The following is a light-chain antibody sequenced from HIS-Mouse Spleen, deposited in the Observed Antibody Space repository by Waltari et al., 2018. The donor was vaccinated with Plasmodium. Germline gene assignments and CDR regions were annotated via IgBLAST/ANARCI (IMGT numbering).Light chain of an antibody. CDR3: QQYNNWSFT. J-gene: IGKJ3*01. CDR1: QSISSY. CDR2: AAS. Sequence: DIQMTQSPSSLSACVGDRVTITCRASQSISSYLNWYQRKPGKAPKLLIYAASSLQSGVPSRFSGSGSGTDFTLTISSLQPEDFAVYYCQQYNNWSFTFGPGTKVDIK. V-gene: IGKV1-39*01.